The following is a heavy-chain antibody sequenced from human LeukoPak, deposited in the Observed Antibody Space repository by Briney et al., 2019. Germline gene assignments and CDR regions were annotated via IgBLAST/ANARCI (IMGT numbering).Heavy chain of an antibody. CDR3: AREFSLGVDTAMVTDY. J-gene: IGHJ4*02. V-gene: IGHV3-9*01. D-gene: IGHD5-18*01. CDR2: ISWNSGSI. CDR1: GFTFDDYA. Sequence: PGGSLRLSCAASGFTFDDYAMHWVRQAPGKGLEWVSGISWNSGSIGYADSVKGRFTISRDNAKNSLYLQMNSLRDEDTAVYYCAREFSLGVDTAMVTDYWGQGTLVTVSS.